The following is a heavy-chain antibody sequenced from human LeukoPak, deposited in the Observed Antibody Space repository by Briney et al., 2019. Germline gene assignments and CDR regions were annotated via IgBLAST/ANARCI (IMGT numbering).Heavy chain of an antibody. CDR2: IYYSGST. Sequence: SETLSLTCTVSGGSISSFYWSWVRQPPGKGLEWIGYIYYSGSTNYNPSLKSRVTISVDTSKNQFSLKLSSVTAADTAVYYCARYSSSWYGYYYYYGMDVWGQGTTVTVS. CDR1: GGSISSFY. CDR3: ARYSSSWYGYYYYYGMDV. J-gene: IGHJ6*02. D-gene: IGHD6-13*01. V-gene: IGHV4-59*01.